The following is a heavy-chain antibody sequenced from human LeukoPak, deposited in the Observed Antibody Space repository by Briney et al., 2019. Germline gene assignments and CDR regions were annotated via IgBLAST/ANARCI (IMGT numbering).Heavy chain of an antibody. CDR1: GGSIRRYF. D-gene: IGHD5/OR15-5a*01. V-gene: IGHV4-4*08. Sequence: SETLSLTCTVSGGSIRRYFWNLIRQPPGQRLQWIGYMSNNEIPNYHPAPKRRVTISADTSKHPFSLILNPVTTADTAVYYCAKASVSTALLFASWGQGTLLALPS. CDR2: MSNNEIP. CDR3: AKASVSTALLFAS. J-gene: IGHJ4*02.